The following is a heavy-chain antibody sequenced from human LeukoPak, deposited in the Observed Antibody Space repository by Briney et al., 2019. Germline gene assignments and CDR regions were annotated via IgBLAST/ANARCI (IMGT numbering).Heavy chain of an antibody. CDR2: ISSDGSST. V-gene: IGHV3-74*01. CDR3: ARALPPSVNTPWK. Sequence: GGSLRLSCAASGFTFSSYWMHWVRHAPGKGLAWVSRISSDGSSTSYADSVKGRFTIFRDNAKNTLYLQMNSLGAEDTAVYYCARALPPSVNTPWKWGQGTQVTVSS. D-gene: IGHD1-1*01. J-gene: IGHJ4*02. CDR1: GFTFSSYW.